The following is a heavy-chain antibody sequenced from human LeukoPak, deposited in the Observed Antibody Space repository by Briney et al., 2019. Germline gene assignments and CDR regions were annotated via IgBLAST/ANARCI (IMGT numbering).Heavy chain of an antibody. D-gene: IGHD3-22*01. CDR3: SRQVVGNDY. CDR2: IYHSGRT. J-gene: IGHJ4*02. CDR1: GASISGDY. V-gene: IGHV4-59*12. Sequence: SETLSLTCSVSGASISGDYWSWIRQPPGKSLEWIGYIYHSGRTTYNPSLESRVSIEVDKPKNQFSLRLNSVTAADTAVYYCSRQVVGNDYWGQGTLVTVSS.